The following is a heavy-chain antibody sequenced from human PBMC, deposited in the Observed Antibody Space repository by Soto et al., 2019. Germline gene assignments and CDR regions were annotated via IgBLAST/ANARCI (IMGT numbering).Heavy chain of an antibody. Sequence: QVQLQESGPGLVKPSETLSLSCNVSGGSISSDDFFWSWVRQHPARGLEWISYIYHNGTTYYNPSFQSRITTSVDTSKNQFSPKLRSVTAADTAVYFCASDENHGSGLSGGMDVWGQGTAVTVS. CDR2: IYHNGTT. J-gene: IGHJ6*02. V-gene: IGHV4-31*03. CDR3: ASDENHGSGLSGGMDV. D-gene: IGHD3-10*01. CDR1: GGSISSDDFF.